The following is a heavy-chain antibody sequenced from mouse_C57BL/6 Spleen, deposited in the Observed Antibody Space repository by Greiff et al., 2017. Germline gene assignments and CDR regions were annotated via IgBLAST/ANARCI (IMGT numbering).Heavy chain of an antibody. J-gene: IGHJ2*01. CDR2: IDPSDSYT. Sequence: VKLQQPGAELVMPGASVKLSCKASGYTFTSYWMHWVKQRPGQGLEWIGEIDPSDSYTNYNQKFKGKSTLTVDKSSSTAYMQLSSLTSEDSAVYYCARDYYGSSYFYYFDYWGQGTTLTVSS. V-gene: IGHV1-69*01. CDR3: ARDYYGSSYFYYFDY. CDR1: GYTFTSYW. D-gene: IGHD1-1*01.